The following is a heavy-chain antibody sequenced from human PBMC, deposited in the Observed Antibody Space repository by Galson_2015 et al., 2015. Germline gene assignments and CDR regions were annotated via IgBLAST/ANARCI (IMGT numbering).Heavy chain of an antibody. CDR2: IYHSGST. CDR3: ARVLRFLEWSTGDNGYYYYYMDV. CDR1: GGSISSSNW. D-gene: IGHD3-3*01. J-gene: IGHJ6*03. V-gene: IGHV4-4*02. Sequence: LSLTCAVSGGSISSSNWWSWVRQPPGKGLEWIGEIYHSGSTNYNPSLKSRVTISVDKSKNQFSLKLSSVTAADTAVYYCARVLRFLEWSTGDNGYYYYYMDVWGKGTTVTVSS.